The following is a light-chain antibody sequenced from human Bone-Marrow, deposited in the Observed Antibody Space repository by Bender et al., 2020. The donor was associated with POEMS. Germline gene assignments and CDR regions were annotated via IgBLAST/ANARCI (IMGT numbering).Light chain of an antibody. CDR1: SSDVSGFNY. J-gene: IGLJ1*01. CDR3: CSYAGSGAGV. Sequence: QSALTQPASVSGSPGQSITISCTGTSSDVSGFNYVSWYQQHPGKAPKLIIYDVSSRPSGVSNRFSGSKSGNTASLTISGLQAEDEADYYCCSYAGSGAGVFGTGTKVTVL. V-gene: IGLV2-14*01. CDR2: DVS.